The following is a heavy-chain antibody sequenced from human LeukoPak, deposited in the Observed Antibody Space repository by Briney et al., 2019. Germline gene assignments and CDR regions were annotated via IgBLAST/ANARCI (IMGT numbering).Heavy chain of an antibody. Sequence: GASVKVSCKASGYTFTSYGISWVRQAPGQGLEWMGWISAYNGNTNYAQKLQGRVTMTTDTSTSTAYMELRSLRSDDTAVYYCARDTRITMVRGVTNWFDPWGQGTLVTVSS. V-gene: IGHV1-18*01. CDR2: ISAYNGNT. D-gene: IGHD3-10*01. J-gene: IGHJ5*02. CDR3: ARDTRITMVRGVTNWFDP. CDR1: GYTFTSYG.